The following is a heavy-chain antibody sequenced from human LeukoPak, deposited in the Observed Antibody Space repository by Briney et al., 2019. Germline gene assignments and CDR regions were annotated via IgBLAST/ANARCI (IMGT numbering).Heavy chain of an antibody. D-gene: IGHD3-10*01. CDR1: GYIFTSYG. Sequence: ASVKVSCKASGYIFTSYGISWVRQAPGQGLEWVGWISAYNGNTNYAQNVQDRVTLTTDTSTTTAYMELRSLRSDDTAVYFCARHYDSSPWGVTAFDIWGQGTRVTVSS. J-gene: IGHJ3*02. CDR2: ISAYNGNT. V-gene: IGHV1-18*01. CDR3: ARHYDSSPWGVTAFDI.